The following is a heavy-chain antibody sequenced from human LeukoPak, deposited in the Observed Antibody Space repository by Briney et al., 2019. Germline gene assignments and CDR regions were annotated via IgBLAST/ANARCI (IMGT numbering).Heavy chain of an antibody. CDR2: IRSTAYGGTT. V-gene: IGHV3-49*04. Sequence: GGSLRLSCTASGFTFGDYAMSWVRQAPGKGLEWVGFIRSTAYGGTTENAASVKGRFTISRDDSKSIAYLQMNSLKTEDTAVYYCTRAAMGAYYFDYWGQGTLVTVSS. CDR1: GFTFGDYA. CDR3: TRAAMGAYYFDY. D-gene: IGHD5-18*01. J-gene: IGHJ4*02.